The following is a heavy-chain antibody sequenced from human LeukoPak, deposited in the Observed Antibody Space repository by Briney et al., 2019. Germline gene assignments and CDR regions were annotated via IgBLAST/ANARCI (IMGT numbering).Heavy chain of an antibody. CDR2: IYYTGST. CDR3: ARRKDAAMVTTFDF. J-gene: IGHJ4*02. Sequence: SETLSLTCTVSGDSIISSRYYWGWIRQPPGKGLEWIGSIYYTGSTYYNPSLKSRVTISGDTSKNQFSLRLSSVTAADTAVYSWARRKDAAMVTTFDFWGQGTLVTVSS. CDR1: GDSIISSRYY. D-gene: IGHD5-18*01. V-gene: IGHV4-39*01.